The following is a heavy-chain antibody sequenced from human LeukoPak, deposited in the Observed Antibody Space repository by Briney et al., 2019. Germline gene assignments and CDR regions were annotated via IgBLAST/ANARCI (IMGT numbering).Heavy chain of an antibody. CDR1: GYTFTGYY. V-gene: IGHV1-2*02. CDR2: INPNSGGT. D-gene: IGHD3-10*01. Sequence: ASVKVSCKASGYTFTGYYMHWVRQAPGQGLEWMGWINPNSGGTNYAQKFQGRVTMTRDTSISTAYMELSRLRSDDTAVYYCARELLWFGEDYYGMDVWGKGTTVTVSS. J-gene: IGHJ6*04. CDR3: ARELLWFGEDYYGMDV.